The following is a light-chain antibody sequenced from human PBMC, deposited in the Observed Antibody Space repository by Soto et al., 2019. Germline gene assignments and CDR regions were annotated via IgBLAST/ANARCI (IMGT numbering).Light chain of an antibody. J-gene: IGKJ5*01. CDR3: QHYITYPLA. CDR2: KAS. Sequence: DIPMTQSPSTLSASVGDRVTITCRASQSITYWLAWYQQKPGKAPKLLIYKASTLESGVPSRFSGSGSGTEFTLTISSLQPDDFATYYCQHYITYPLAFGQGTRLEIK. V-gene: IGKV1-5*03. CDR1: QSITYW.